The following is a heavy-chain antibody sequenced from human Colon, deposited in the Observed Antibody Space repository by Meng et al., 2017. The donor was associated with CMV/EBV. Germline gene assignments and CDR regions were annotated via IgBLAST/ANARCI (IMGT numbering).Heavy chain of an antibody. V-gene: IGHV1-8*01. CDR2: MTPSSGYP. CDR1: GYTFTDYD. Sequence: ASVNVSCKTSGYTFTDYDVNWVRQAPEQGLEWMGWMTPSSGYPGYAPKFQGRVTMTRNTSISTAYMELSGLTSKDTAVYYCERGGGGTSSDYWGQGTLVTVSS. CDR3: ERGGGGTSSDY. D-gene: IGHD6-6*01. J-gene: IGHJ4*02.